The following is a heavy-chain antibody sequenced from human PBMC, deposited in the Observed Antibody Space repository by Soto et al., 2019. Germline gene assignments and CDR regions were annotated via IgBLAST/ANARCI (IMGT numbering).Heavy chain of an antibody. Sequence: GGSLRLSCAASGFTFSSYGVHWVRQAPDKGLEWVAVIWYDGSNKYYADSVKGRFTISRDNSKNTLYLQMNSLRAEDTAVYYCASVLPDYDILTGPVDYWGQGTLVTVSS. V-gene: IGHV3-33*01. J-gene: IGHJ4*02. CDR3: ASVLPDYDILTGPVDY. CDR1: GFTFSSYG. CDR2: IWYDGSNK. D-gene: IGHD3-9*01.